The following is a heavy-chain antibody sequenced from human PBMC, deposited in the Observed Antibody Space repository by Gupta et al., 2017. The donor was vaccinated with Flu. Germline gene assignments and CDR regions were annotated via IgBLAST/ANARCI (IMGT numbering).Heavy chain of an antibody. D-gene: IGHD2-2*02. J-gene: IGHJ5*02. CDR2: INPHSGTT. V-gene: IGHV1-2*06. CDR3: AREKFCDTTSCYRWFDP. CDR1: EYTFTASY. Sequence: QVQLVQSGAEVKKPGASVKVSCKASEYTFTASYIHWVRQAPGQGLEWMGRINPHSGTTNYEQRFQGRVTVTMDTSISTAYMDLSGLTSDDTAVYYCAREKFCDTTSCYRWFDPWGQGTLVTVSS.